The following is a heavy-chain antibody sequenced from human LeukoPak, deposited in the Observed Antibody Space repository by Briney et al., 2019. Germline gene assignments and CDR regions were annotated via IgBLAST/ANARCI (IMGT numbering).Heavy chain of an antibody. V-gene: IGHV1-69*04. Sequence: SVMVSCKASGGTFSSYAISWVRQAPGQGLEWMGRIIPIFGIANYAQKFQGRVTITADKSTSTAYMELSSLRPEDTAVYYCARESGGISPSFDYWGQGTLVTVSS. CDR3: ARESGGISPSFDY. CDR1: GGTFSSYA. D-gene: IGHD3-16*01. J-gene: IGHJ4*02. CDR2: IIPIFGIA.